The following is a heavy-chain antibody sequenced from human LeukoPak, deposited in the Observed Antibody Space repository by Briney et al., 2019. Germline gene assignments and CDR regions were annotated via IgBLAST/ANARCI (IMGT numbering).Heavy chain of an antibody. J-gene: IGHJ4*02. CDR2: LYYGENS. V-gene: IGHV4-39*01. Sequence: SETLPLTCTVSGGPISIISSRTYYWGWIRQAPGKGLEWIGSLYYGENSHYNPSLKSRATLSVDTSNNQFSLKLTSVTAADAAVYFCARQLPTAAADTRGYFDYWGQGTVVTVSS. CDR3: ARQLPTAAADTRGYFDY. CDR1: GGPISIISSRTYY. D-gene: IGHD6-25*01.